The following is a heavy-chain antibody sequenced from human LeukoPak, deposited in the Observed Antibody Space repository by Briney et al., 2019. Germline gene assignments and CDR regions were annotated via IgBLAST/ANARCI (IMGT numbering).Heavy chain of an antibody. D-gene: IGHD3-10*02. CDR3: ARDLHYYVAMDV. CDR1: GFTLSAYA. CDR2: IGSDNKP. J-gene: IGHJ6*02. V-gene: IGHV3-23*01. Sequence: GGSLRLSCEASGFTLSAYAMTWVRPAPGEGLEWVSSIGSDNKPHYSESVKGRFAISRDNSKSMLFLQLNSLRAEDTALYYCARDLHYYVAMDVRGQGTTVTVSS.